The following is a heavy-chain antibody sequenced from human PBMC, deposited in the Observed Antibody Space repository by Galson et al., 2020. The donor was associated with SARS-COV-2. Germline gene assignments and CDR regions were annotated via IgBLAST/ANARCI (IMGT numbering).Heavy chain of an antibody. J-gene: IGHJ5*02. Sequence: SETLSLTCTVSGASISSGGYSWSWIRQPPGKGLEWTGYIYHSGSTYYNPSLKSRVTISVDRSKNQFSLKLRSVTAADAAVYHCARVDMFQFDPWGQGTLVTVSS. CDR2: IYHSGST. D-gene: IGHD2-2*03. CDR1: GASISSGGYS. V-gene: IGHV4-30-2*01. CDR3: ARVDMFQFDP.